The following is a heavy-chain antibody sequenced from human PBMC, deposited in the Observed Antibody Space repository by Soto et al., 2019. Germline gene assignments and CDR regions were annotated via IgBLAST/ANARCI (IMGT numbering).Heavy chain of an antibody. CDR2: ISYDGSNT. Sequence: QVQLVESGGGVVQPGRSLRLSCVASGFTFSSYGMHWVRQAPGKGLEWVAIISYDGSNTYYADSVKGRFTMSRDNSKNTLYLAINSVRAEDTSVYYCAKEGGLSGSYYISSSYYFDYWGQGTLVSVSS. J-gene: IGHJ4*02. D-gene: IGHD1-26*01. V-gene: IGHV3-30*18. CDR3: AKEGGLSGSYYISSSYYFDY. CDR1: GFTFSSYG.